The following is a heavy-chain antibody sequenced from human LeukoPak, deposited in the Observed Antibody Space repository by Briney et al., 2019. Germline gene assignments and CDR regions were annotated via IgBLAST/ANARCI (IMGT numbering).Heavy chain of an antibody. Sequence: GGSLRLSCAASGFTFSSYAMSWVRQAPGKGLEWVSAISGSGGSTYYADSVEGRFTISRDNSKNTLYLQMNSLRAEDTAVYYCAKEIAVAGTSALDYWGQGTLVTVSS. D-gene: IGHD6-19*01. J-gene: IGHJ4*02. CDR1: GFTFSSYA. CDR3: AKEIAVAGTSALDY. V-gene: IGHV3-23*01. CDR2: ISGSGGST.